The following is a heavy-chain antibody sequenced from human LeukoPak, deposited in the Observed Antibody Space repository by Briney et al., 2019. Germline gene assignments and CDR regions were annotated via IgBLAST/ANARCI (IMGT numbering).Heavy chain of an antibody. CDR2: INPKNGDT. V-gene: IGHV1-2*02. D-gene: IGHD2-2*01. Sequence: ASVKVSCKASRYIFTGYFIHWVRQVPGQGLEWMGWINPKNGDTNPAEKFQGRVTMTRDTSLSTAFMELTGLTSDDTAVYFCAREPPYTGHCDITTCDVSRFDLWGQGTLVTVSS. J-gene: IGHJ4*02. CDR3: AREPPYTGHCDITTCDVSRFDL. CDR1: RYIFTGYF.